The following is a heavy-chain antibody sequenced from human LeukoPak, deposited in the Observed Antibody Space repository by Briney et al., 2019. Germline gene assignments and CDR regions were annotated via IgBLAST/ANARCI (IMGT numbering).Heavy chain of an antibody. CDR1: GFTFSSYS. D-gene: IGHD3-16*01. CDR2: ISSSSSYI. CDR3: ARARSALGYFDY. V-gene: IGHV3-21*01. Sequence: GGSLRLSCAASGFTFSSYSMNWVRQAPGKGLEWVSSISSSSSYIYYADLVKGRFTISRDNAKNSLYLQMNSLRAEDTAVYYCARARSALGYFDYWGQGTLVTVSS. J-gene: IGHJ4*02.